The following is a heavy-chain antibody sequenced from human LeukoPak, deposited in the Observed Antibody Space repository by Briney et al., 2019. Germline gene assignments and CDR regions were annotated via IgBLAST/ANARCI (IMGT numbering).Heavy chain of an antibody. CDR1: GFTFSSYS. CDR2: ISTSSSYI. CDR3: AREERRVSSRIDF. V-gene: IGHV3-21*01. Sequence: GSLRLSCAASGFTFSSYSMHWVRQAPGKGLEWVSSISTSSSYIYYADSVKGRFTISRDNAKNSLFLQMSGLRAEDTAVYYCAREERRVSSRIDFWGQGTLVTVSS. D-gene: IGHD1-26*01. J-gene: IGHJ4*02.